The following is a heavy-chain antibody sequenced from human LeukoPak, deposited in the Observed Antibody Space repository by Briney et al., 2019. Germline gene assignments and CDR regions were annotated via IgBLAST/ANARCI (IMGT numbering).Heavy chain of an antibody. Sequence: PGGSLRLSCAASGFTFSSYAMSWVRQPPGKGLEWIGEINHSGSTNYNPSLKSRVTISVDTSKNQFSLKLSSVTAADTAVYYCARGPRPRRYYYYGMDVWGQGTTVTVSS. CDR3: ARGPRPRRYYYYGMDV. J-gene: IGHJ6*02. V-gene: IGHV4-34*01. CDR2: INHSGST. CDR1: GFTFSSYA.